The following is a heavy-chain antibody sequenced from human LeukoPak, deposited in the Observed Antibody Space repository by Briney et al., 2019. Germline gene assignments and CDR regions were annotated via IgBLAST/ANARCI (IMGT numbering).Heavy chain of an antibody. J-gene: IGHJ6*03. D-gene: IGHD2-2*01. Sequence: SGPALVKPTQTLTLTCTFSGFSLSTSGMCVSWIRQPPGKALEWLARIDWDDDKYYSTSLKTRLTISKDTSKNQVVLTMTNMDPVDTATYYCARTAYCSSTSCSSSTGRYYYYYYMDVWGKGTTVTISS. CDR3: ARTAYCSSTSCSSSTGRYYYYYYMDV. CDR2: IDWDDDK. CDR1: GFSLSTSGMC. V-gene: IGHV2-70*11.